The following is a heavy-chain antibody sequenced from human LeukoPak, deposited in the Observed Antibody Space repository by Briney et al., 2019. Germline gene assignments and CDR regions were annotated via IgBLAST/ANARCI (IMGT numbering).Heavy chain of an antibody. D-gene: IGHD3-22*01. V-gene: IGHV3-30*04. CDR3: ARDGYSYYDSSSYVSYYFDY. Sequence: PGGTLRLSCAASGFTFSSYAMHWVRQAPAKGLERVAVISYDGSNKYYADSVKGRFTISRENSKNTLYLQMNSLRAEDTAVYYCARDGYSYYDSSSYVSYYFDYWGQGTLVTVSS. J-gene: IGHJ4*02. CDR1: GFTFSSYA. CDR2: ISYDGSNK.